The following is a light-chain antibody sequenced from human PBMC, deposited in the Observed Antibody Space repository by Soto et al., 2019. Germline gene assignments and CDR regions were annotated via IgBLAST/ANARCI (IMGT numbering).Light chain of an antibody. V-gene: IGKV1-39*01. Sequence: DIQMTQSPSSLSESVGDRVTITCRASHSVASYFNWFQQRPGKAPSLLIYAATTLHTGVPSRYSGSRSGTNFTLTISRLQPEDFATYYCQESATTPAFTFGPGTKVDFK. CDR1: HSVASY. J-gene: IGKJ3*01. CDR2: AAT. CDR3: QESATTPAFT.